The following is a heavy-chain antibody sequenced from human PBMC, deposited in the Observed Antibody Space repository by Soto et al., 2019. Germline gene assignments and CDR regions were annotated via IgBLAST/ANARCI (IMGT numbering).Heavy chain of an antibody. CDR2: IIPIFGTA. D-gene: IGHD2-21*02. J-gene: IGHJ4*02. V-gene: IGHV1-69*13. CDR3: ARACGGDCYSPPTTYYFDY. CDR1: GGTFSSYA. Sequence: SVKVSCKASGGTFSSYAISWGRQAPGQGLEWMGGIIPIFGTANYAQKFQGRVTITADESTSTAYMELSSLRSEDTAVYYCARACGGDCYSPPTTYYFDYWGQGTLVTVSS.